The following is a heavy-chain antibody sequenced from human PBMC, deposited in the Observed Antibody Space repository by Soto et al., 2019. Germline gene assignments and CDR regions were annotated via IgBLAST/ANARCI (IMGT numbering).Heavy chain of an antibody. CDR3: ASGGVFFCSGGSCYVY. CDR2: IYYSGST. D-gene: IGHD2-15*01. J-gene: IGHJ4*02. V-gene: IGHV4-31*03. CDR1: GGSISSGGYY. Sequence: SETLSLTCTVSGGSISSGGYYWSWIRQHPGKGLEWIGYIYYSGSTYYNPSLKSRVTISVDTSKNQFSLKLSSVTAADTAVYYCASGGVFFCSGGSCYVYWGQGTLVTVSS.